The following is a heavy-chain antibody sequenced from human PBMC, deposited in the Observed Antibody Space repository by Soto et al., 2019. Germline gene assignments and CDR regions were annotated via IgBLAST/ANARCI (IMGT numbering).Heavy chain of an antibody. CDR3: ARVSLFKDGYNSPYNWFDP. V-gene: IGHV4-59*01. CDR2: IYYSGST. D-gene: IGHD5-12*01. CDR1: GFTFSSYA. Sequence: GSLRLSCAASGFTFSSYAMNWVREAPGKGLEWIGYIYYSGSTNYNPSLKSRVTISVDTSKNQFSLKLSSVTAADTAVYYCARVSLFKDGYNSPYNWFDPWG. J-gene: IGHJ5*02.